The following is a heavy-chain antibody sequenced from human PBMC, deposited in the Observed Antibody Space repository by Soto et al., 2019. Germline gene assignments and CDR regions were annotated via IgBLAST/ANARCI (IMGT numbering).Heavy chain of an antibody. V-gene: IGHV3-23*01. CDR2: ISGSGGST. Sequence: VQLLESGGGLVQPGGSLRLSCAASGFTFSSYAMSWVRQAPGKGLEWVSAISGSGGSTYYADSVKGRFTISRDNSKNTLYLQMNSLRAEDTAVYYCGSSSGYYSGYFDYWGQGTLVTVSS. CDR1: GFTFSSYA. D-gene: IGHD3-22*01. J-gene: IGHJ4*02. CDR3: GSSSGYYSGYFDY.